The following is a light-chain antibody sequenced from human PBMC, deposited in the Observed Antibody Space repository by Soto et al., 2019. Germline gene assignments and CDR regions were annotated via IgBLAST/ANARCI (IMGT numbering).Light chain of an antibody. J-gene: IGKJ1*01. Sequence: DIRMTQSPSTLSASVGDRVTITCRASQDIGPWLAWYQQKPEKAPKVLIYRASHLESGVPSRFSASGSGTEFSLTINSLQADDFATYYCQQYHIYSWTFGQGTKVEIK. CDR2: RAS. CDR3: QQYHIYSWT. CDR1: QDIGPW. V-gene: IGKV1-5*03.